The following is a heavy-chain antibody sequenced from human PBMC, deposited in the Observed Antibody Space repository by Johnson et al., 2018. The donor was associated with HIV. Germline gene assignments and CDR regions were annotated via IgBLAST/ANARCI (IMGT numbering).Heavy chain of an antibody. CDR1: GFIFSYTY. CDR2: IKSEADRETT. Sequence: VQLVESGGGVVQPGRSLRLSCAASGFIFSYTYMTWVRQAPGKGPEWVGRIKSEADRETTDYGAPVNGRFTISRDHSKNRVVLDMNNLKIEDTTMYCCATDSEGHVFDIWGQGTMVTVSS. CDR3: ATDSEGHVFDI. J-gene: IGHJ3*02. V-gene: IGHV3-15*01.